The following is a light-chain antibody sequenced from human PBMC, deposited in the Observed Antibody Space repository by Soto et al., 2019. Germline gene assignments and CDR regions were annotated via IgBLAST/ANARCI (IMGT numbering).Light chain of an antibody. CDR1: SSDVGVYNY. CDR2: DVS. CDR3: CSYAGSYTFV. V-gene: IGLV2-11*01. J-gene: IGLJ1*01. Sequence: QSALTQPRSVPGSPGQSVTISCTGTSSDVGVYNYVSWYQQYPGKAPKIMIYDVSKRPSGVPDRFSGSKSDNTASLTISGLQAEDEADYYCCSYAGSYTFVFGIGTKV.